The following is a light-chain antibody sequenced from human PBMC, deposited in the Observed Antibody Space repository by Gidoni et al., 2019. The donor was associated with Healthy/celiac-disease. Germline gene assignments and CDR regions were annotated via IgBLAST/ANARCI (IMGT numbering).Light chain of an antibody. V-gene: IGKV3-20*01. CDR3: QQYVSSALT. CDR1: QIVSSSY. J-gene: IGKJ4*01. CDR2: GAS. Sequence: EIVLTQSPGTLSLSPGERATLPCRASQIVSSSYLAWYQQKPGQAPRLLIYGASSRATGIPDRFSGSGSGTDFTLTISRLEPEDFAVYYCQQYVSSALTFGGGTKVEIK.